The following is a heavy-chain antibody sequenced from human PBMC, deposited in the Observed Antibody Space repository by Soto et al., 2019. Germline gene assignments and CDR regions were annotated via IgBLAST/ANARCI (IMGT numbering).Heavy chain of an antibody. CDR3: ARQYAAFDY. J-gene: IGHJ4*02. D-gene: IGHD2-2*01. V-gene: IGHV5-51*01. Sequence: PGEALKISCKGSGYNFNTYWIGWVRQMPGKGLEWMGIIYPADSDTRYNPSFQGQVTISADKSVSTAYLQWSSLEASDTAIYYCARQYAAFDYWRQGTLVPVSS. CDR1: GYNFNTYW. CDR2: IYPADSDT.